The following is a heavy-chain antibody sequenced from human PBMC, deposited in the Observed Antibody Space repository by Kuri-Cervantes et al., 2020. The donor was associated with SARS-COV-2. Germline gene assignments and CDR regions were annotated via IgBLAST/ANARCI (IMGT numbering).Heavy chain of an antibody. CDR3: ARVGYSSGVDEYYFDY. D-gene: IGHD4-11*01. CDR2: ISYDGSNK. Sequence: GGSLRLSCAASGFTFSSYAMHWVRQAPGKGLEWVAVISYDGSNKYYADSVKGRFTISRDNSKNTLYLQMNSLRAEDTAVYYCARVGYSSGVDEYYFDYWGQGTLVTVSS. V-gene: IGHV3-30-3*01. J-gene: IGHJ4*02. CDR1: GFTFSSYA.